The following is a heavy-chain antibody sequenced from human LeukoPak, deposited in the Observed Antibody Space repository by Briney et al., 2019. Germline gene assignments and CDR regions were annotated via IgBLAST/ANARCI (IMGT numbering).Heavy chain of an antibody. V-gene: IGHV4-34*01. Sequence: PSETLSLTCAVYGGSFSGYYWSWIRQPPGKGLEWIGEINHSGSTNYNPSLKSRVTISVDTSKNQFSLKLSSVTAADTAVYYCARLSLGVPAASYYYYYMDVWGKGTTVTISS. CDR3: ARLSLGVPAASYYYYYMDV. D-gene: IGHD2-2*01. CDR1: GGSFSGYY. CDR2: INHSGST. J-gene: IGHJ6*03.